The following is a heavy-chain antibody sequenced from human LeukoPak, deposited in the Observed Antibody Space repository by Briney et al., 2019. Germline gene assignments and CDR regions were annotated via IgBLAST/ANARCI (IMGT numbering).Heavy chain of an antibody. D-gene: IGHD7-27*01. J-gene: IGHJ5*02. CDR3: ARDLTGDQFFDP. V-gene: IGHV4-31*03. CDR2: IYYSGST. Sequence: SQTLSLTCNVSGGSISNDGYYWSWIRQHPGKGLEWLGYIYYSGSTYYNPSLRSRVTLSVDTSRSQFSLRLSSVTAADTAVYYCARDLTGDQFFDPWGQGTLVTVSS. CDR1: GGSISNDGYY.